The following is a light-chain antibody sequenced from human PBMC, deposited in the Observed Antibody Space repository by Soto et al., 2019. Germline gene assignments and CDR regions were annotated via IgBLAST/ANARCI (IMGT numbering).Light chain of an antibody. CDR1: QGITSW. J-gene: IGKJ2*01. CDR2: AAS. Sequence: DIHMTQSPSSVSASVGDRVTITCRASQGITSWLVWYQQKPGKAPKLLIYAASSLQSGVPSRFSGSGSGTDFSLTISSLQPEDFAPYYCQQTDSFPYTFGRGTKVEIK. CDR3: QQTDSFPYT. V-gene: IGKV1-12*01.